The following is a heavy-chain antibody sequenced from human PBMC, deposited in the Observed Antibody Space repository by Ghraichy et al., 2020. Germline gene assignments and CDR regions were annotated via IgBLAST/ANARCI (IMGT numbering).Heavy chain of an antibody. CDR3: ARGYSYGWYY. J-gene: IGHJ4*02. D-gene: IGHD5-18*01. CDR2: ISGSGGNT. Sequence: GESLNISCAASGFTFSSYAMSWVRQAPGKGLEWVSAISGSGGNTYYADSVKGRFTISRDNSKNTLYLQMNSLRAEDTAVYYCARGYSYGWYYWGQGTLVTVSS. V-gene: IGHV3-23*01. CDR1: GFTFSSYA.